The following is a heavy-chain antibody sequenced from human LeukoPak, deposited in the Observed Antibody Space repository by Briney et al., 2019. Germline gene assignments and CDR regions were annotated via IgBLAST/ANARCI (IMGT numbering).Heavy chain of an antibody. Sequence: HPGGSLRLSCAASGFTFSSYAMSWIRQAPGEGLEWVSAISGSGGSTYYADSVKGRFTISRDNSKNTLYLQMNSLRAEDTAVYYCAKDMRFDWTPYYFDYWGQGTLVTVSS. J-gene: IGHJ4*02. CDR2: ISGSGGST. D-gene: IGHD3-9*01. V-gene: IGHV3-23*01. CDR1: GFTFSSYA. CDR3: AKDMRFDWTPYYFDY.